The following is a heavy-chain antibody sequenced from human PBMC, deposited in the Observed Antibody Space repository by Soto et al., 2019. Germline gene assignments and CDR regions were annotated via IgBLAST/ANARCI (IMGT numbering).Heavy chain of an antibody. Sequence: QVQLQESGPGLVKPSETLSLTCTVSGGSISSYYWSWIRQPPGKGLEWIGYIYYSGSTNYNPSLKSRVTNSVNQSKNQFSRKLGPVPGADRAVYSWGRGGWSSGWYQRWFHPWGQGTLVTVSS. V-gene: IGHV4-59*01. CDR2: IYYSGST. CDR3: GRGGWSSGWYQRWFHP. CDR1: GGSISSYY. J-gene: IGHJ5*02. D-gene: IGHD6-19*01.